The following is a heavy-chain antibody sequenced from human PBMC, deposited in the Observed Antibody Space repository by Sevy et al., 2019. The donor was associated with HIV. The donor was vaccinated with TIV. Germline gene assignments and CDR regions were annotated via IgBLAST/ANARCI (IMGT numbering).Heavy chain of an antibody. Sequence: GGSLRLSCAASEFTFSSHAVSWVRQAPGKGLEWVSAISGNGENTHYADSVRGRFTISRENFKNTLYLHIGTLRAEDTALYYCARDGRGISAFDIWGQGTMVTVSS. CDR3: ARDGRGISAFDI. CDR1: EFTFSSHA. CDR2: ISGNGENT. D-gene: IGHD3-3*02. J-gene: IGHJ3*02. V-gene: IGHV3-23*01.